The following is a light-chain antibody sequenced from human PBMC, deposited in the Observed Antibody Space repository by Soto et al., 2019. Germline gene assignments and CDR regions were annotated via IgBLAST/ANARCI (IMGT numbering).Light chain of an antibody. CDR2: EGS. J-gene: IGLJ2*01. CDR1: NRAFGSSNL. Sequence: QSVLTQPASVSGSPGKSITITCTGTNRAFGSSNLVSWYQQDPGKAPKLIIYEGSKRPSGISNRFSGSRSGNTASLTISGLRAEDEAEYYCCSLAGSDTVVFGGGTKLTVL. V-gene: IGLV2-23*01. CDR3: CSLAGSDTVV.